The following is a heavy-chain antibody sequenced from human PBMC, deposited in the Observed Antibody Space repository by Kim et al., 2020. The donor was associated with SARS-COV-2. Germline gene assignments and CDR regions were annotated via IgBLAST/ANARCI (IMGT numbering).Heavy chain of an antibody. V-gene: IGHV4-39*01. CDR1: GGSISSSSYY. D-gene: IGHD6-13*01. Sequence: SQTLSLTCTVSGGSISSSSYYWGWIRHPPGKGLEWIGSIYYSGSTYYNPSLKSRVTISVDTSKNQFSLKLSSVTAADTAVYYCARHPRSSWYENLRQIDYWGQGTLVTVSS. J-gene: IGHJ4*02. CDR2: IYYSGST. CDR3: ARHPRSSWYENLRQIDY.